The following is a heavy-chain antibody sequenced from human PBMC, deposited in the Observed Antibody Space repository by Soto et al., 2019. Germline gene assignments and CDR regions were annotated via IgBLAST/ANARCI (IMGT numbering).Heavy chain of an antibody. V-gene: IGHV2-70*01. Sequence: SGPTLVNPTQTLTLTCPFSGFSLSTSGMCVTWIRQPPGKALEWLALIDWDDDKYYSTSLKTRLTISKDNSKNQVVLTMTNMDPVDTATYYCARTTLMDRAVAGVFDYWGQGTLVTVSS. CDR3: ARTTLMDRAVAGVFDY. J-gene: IGHJ4*02. CDR1: GFSLSTSGMC. CDR2: IDWDDDK. D-gene: IGHD6-19*01.